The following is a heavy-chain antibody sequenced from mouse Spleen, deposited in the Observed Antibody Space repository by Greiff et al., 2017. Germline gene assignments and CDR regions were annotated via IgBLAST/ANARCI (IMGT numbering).Heavy chain of an antibody. V-gene: IGHV1-7*01. J-gene: IGHJ4*01. CDR2: INPSSGYT. D-gene: IGHD1-1*01. CDR3: AYGSRGYAMDY. CDR1: GYTFTSYW. Sequence: VQLVESGAELAKPGASVKLSCKASGYTFTSYWMHWVKQRPGQGLEWIGYINPSSGYTKYNQKFKDKATLTADKSSSTAYMQLSSLTYEDSAVYYCAYGSRGYAMDYWGQGTSVTVSS.